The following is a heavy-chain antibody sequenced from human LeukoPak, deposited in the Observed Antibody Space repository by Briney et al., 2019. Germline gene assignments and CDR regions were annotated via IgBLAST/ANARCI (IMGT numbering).Heavy chain of an antibody. CDR1: GFTLSTYW. D-gene: IGHD6-25*01. J-gene: IGHJ5*02. CDR3: VRGSGREWFDA. CDR2: INQDGSDR. V-gene: IGHV3-7*01. Sequence: PGGSLTLSCEATGFTLSTYWMNWVRQAAGRGLELVANINQDGSDRNYVGSVKGRFTISRDNAKNSLYLQMNSLRAEDTAVYYCVRGSGREWFDAWGQRTLVTVSS.